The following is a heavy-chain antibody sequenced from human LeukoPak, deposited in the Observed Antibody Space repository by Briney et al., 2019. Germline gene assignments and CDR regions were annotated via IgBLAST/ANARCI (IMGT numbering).Heavy chain of an antibody. D-gene: IGHD3-3*01. V-gene: IGHV4-34*01. J-gene: IGHJ4*02. CDR1: GGSFSGYY. Sequence: SETLSLTCAVYGGSFSGYYWSWIRQPPGKGLECIGEINHSGSTNYNPSLKSRVTISVDTSKNQFSLKLSSVTAADTAVYYCARHTRWGITTLWGQGTLVTVSS. CDR2: INHSGST. CDR3: ARHTRWGITTL.